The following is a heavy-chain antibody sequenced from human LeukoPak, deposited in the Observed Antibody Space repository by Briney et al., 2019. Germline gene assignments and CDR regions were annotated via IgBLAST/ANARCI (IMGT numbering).Heavy chain of an antibody. J-gene: IGHJ4*02. CDR2: IYHSGST. Sequence: SGTLSLTCGVSGGSISSSYWWSWVRQPPGKGLEWIGEIYHSGSTNYNPSLKSRVTISVDTSKYQFSLKLSSVTAADTAVYYCARDYVDTAMVGFDYWGQGTLVTVSS. D-gene: IGHD5-18*01. CDR3: ARDYVDTAMVGFDY. CDR1: GGSISSSYW. V-gene: IGHV4-4*02.